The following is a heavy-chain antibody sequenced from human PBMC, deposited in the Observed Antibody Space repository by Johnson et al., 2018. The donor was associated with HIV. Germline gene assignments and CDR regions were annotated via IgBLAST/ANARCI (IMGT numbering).Heavy chain of an antibody. J-gene: IGHJ3*02. Sequence: QVQLVESGGGVVQPGGSLRLSCAASGFTFSSYGMHWVRQAPGKGLEWVAFIRYDGSTKYYADSVKGRFTISRDNSKNTLYLQMNSRRAEATAVYYCAKDLHSGYSAFDIWGQGTMVTVSS. CDR3: AKDLHSGYSAFDI. CDR1: GFTFSSYG. V-gene: IGHV3-30*02. CDR2: IRYDGSTK. D-gene: IGHD3-22*01.